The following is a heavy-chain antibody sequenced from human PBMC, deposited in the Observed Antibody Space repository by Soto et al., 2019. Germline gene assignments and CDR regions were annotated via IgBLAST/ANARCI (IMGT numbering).Heavy chain of an antibody. CDR1: GFTFSSYW. CDR3: ARDRVYYDLWSGYNYYYYGMDV. J-gene: IGHJ6*02. V-gene: IGHV3-7*01. D-gene: IGHD3-3*01. CDR2: IKQDGSEK. Sequence: GGSLRLSCTASGFTFSSYWMSWVRQAPGKGLEWVANIKQDGSEKYYVDSVKGRFTISRDNAKNSLYLQMNSLRAEDTAVYYCARDRVYYDLWSGYNYYYYGMDVWGQGTRVTVSS.